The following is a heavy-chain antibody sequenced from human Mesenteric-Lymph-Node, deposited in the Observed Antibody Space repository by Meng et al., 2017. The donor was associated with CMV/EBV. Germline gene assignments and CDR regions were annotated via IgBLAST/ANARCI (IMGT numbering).Heavy chain of an antibody. CDR1: GDSIDSRNYY. CDR3: ARVRWFSGSSPFDS. V-gene: IGHV4-39*07. CDR2: IHYTGSA. Sequence: SETLSLTCAVSGDSIDSRNYYWGWIRQPPGKGLEWIANIHYTGSAYYNAALRSRLAIMVDTSRNQFSLNVHSVTAADTAVYYCARVRWFSGSSPFDSWGQGMLVTVSS. J-gene: IGHJ4*02. D-gene: IGHD3-10*01.